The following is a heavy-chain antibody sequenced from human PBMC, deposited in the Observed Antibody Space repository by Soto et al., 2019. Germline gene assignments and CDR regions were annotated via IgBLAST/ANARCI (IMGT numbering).Heavy chain of an antibody. CDR2: IYYSGST. Sequence: SLTCTVSGGSITSSSYYWGWIRQPPGKGLEWIGSIYYSGSTYYNPSLKSRVTISVDTSKNQFSLKLSSVTAADTAVYYCATQEVGGSYVYTFDPWGQGTLVTVS. V-gene: IGHV4-39*01. D-gene: IGHD1-26*01. CDR3: ATQEVGGSYVYTFDP. J-gene: IGHJ5*02. CDR1: GGSITSSSYY.